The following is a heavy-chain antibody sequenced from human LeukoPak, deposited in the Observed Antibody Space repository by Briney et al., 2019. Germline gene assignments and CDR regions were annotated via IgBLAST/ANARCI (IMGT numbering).Heavy chain of an antibody. CDR3: VRRPYCSSTSCYRNFDH. CDR2: IYPGDSDT. D-gene: IGHD2-2*01. CDR1: GYSFTSYW. J-gene: IGHJ4*02. Sequence: GESLKISCKGSGYSFTSYWIGWVRQMPGKGLEWMGIIYPGDSDTRYSPSFQGQVTISADKSISTAYLQWSSLKASDTAMYYCVRRPYCSSTSCYRNFDHWGQGTLVTVSS. V-gene: IGHV5-51*01.